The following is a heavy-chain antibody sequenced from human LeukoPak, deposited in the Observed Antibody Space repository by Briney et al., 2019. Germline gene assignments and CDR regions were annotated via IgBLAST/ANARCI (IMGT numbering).Heavy chain of an antibody. V-gene: IGHV1-2*02. CDR3: ARAGWWLRTGAFDI. Sequence: ASVKVSCKASGYTFTDYSMHWVRQAPGQGLEWMGWINPNSGGTNYAQKFQGRVTMTRDTSISTAYMELSRLRSDDTAVYYCARAGWWLRTGAFDIWGQGTMVTVSS. D-gene: IGHD5-12*01. J-gene: IGHJ3*02. CDR2: INPNSGGT. CDR1: GYTFTDYS.